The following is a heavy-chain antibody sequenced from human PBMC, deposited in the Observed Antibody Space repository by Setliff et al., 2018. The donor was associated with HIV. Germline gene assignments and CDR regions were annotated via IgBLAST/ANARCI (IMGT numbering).Heavy chain of an antibody. CDR1: GGIFTNYV. Sequence: ASVKVSCKASGGIFTNYVLSWVRQAPGQGLDWMGGIIPMFDTKNYAQNFQDRVTIKTDESATTAYMELSSLRSDDTAVYYCARSGIAVADDAEYFQHWGQGTLVTVSS. V-gene: IGHV1-69*05. CDR2: IIPMFDTK. J-gene: IGHJ1*01. CDR3: ARSGIAVADDAEYFQH. D-gene: IGHD6-19*01.